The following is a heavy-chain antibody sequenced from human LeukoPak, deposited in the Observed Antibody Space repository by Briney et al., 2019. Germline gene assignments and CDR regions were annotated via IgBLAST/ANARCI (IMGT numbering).Heavy chain of an antibody. Sequence: SETLSLTCTVSGGSISSYYWSWIRQPPGKGLEWIGYSYYSGSTNYNPSLKSRVTISVDTSKNQFSLKLSSVTAADTAVYYCARDRGSSSWGSYWYFDLWGRGTLVTVSS. CDR3: ARDRGSSSWGSYWYFDL. J-gene: IGHJ2*01. CDR1: GGSISSYY. CDR2: SYYSGST. D-gene: IGHD6-13*01. V-gene: IGHV4-59*01.